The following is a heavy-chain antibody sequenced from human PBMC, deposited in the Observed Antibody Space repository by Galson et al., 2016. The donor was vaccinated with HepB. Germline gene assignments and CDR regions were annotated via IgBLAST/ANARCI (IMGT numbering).Heavy chain of an antibody. CDR2: MYPGDSDT. Sequence: QSGAEVKKPGESLKISCQVSGFNFTNYWVGWVRQIPGKGLEWMGIMYPGDSDTRYSPSFQGQVTISADKSISTTYLQWSSLRASDTAMYYCARGKGLGWETDFQHWGQCTLVTVSS. V-gene: IGHV5-51*01. CDR1: GFNFTNYW. J-gene: IGHJ1*01. CDR3: ARGKGLGWETDFQH. D-gene: IGHD4-23*01.